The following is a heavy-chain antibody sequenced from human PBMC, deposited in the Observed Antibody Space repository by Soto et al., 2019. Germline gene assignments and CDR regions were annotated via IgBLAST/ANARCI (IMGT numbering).Heavy chain of an antibody. V-gene: IGHV5-51*01. Sequence: VESLKISCKGSGYSFTSCWIGWVRQMPGKGLEWMGIIYPGDSDTRYSPSFQGQVTISADKSISTAYLQWSSLKASDTAMYYCARKLLDSDDAFDIWGKGTMVTV. CDR1: GYSFTSCW. D-gene: IGHD3-9*01. CDR2: IYPGDSDT. J-gene: IGHJ3*02. CDR3: ARKLLDSDDAFDI.